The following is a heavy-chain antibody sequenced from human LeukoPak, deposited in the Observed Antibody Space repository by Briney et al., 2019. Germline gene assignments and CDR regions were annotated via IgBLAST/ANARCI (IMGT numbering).Heavy chain of an antibody. CDR1: GFTFSSTE. CDR2: ISSSGSTI. V-gene: IGHV3-48*03. CDR3: ASLLDYYYYDMDG. Sequence: GGSLRLSCAASGFTFSSTEMNWVRQAPGKGLEWVSYISSSGSTICYADSVKGRFTISRDNAKNSLYLQMNSLRAEDTAVYYCASLLDYYYYDMDGWGQGTTVTVSS. J-gene: IGHJ6*02.